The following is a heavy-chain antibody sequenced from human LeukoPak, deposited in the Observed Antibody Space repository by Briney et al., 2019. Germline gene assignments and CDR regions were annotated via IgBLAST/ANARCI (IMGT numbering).Heavy chain of an antibody. J-gene: IGHJ6*02. V-gene: IGHV1-24*01. CDR3: ARGDYGSGSHREDV. D-gene: IGHD3-10*01. CDR2: FDPEDGET. CDR1: GYTLTELS. Sequence: ASVKVSCKVSGYTLTELSMHWVRQAPGKGLEWMGGFDPEDGETIYAQKFQGRVTMTEDTSTDTAYMELSSLRSEDTAVYYCARGDYGSGSHREDVWGQGTTVTVSS.